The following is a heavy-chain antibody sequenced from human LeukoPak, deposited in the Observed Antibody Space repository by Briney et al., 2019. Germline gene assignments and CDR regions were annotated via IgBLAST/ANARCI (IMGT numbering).Heavy chain of an antibody. J-gene: IGHJ5*02. CDR1: GGSISSYY. CDR3: ARDWQDDGLGNWFDP. Sequence: SETLSLTCSVSGGSISSYYWSWVRQSPGKGLEWIGYIYYSGSTNYNPSLKSRVTISVDTSKNQFSLKLSSVTAADTAVYYCARDWQDDGLGNWFDPWGQGTLVTVSS. V-gene: IGHV4-59*01. D-gene: IGHD6-19*01. CDR2: IYYSGST.